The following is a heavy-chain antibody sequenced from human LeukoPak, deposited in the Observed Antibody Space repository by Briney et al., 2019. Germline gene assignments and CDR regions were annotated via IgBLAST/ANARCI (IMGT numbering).Heavy chain of an antibody. Sequence: SETLSLTCAVYGVSLRGYYWSWIPQSPQKRLEWIEEISHEGDSIYNPSLKRRLTLSVDMSKNQFSLKLRSVTAADTAVYYCARGRNYVSDFYFDVWGKGTTVIVSS. CDR3: ARGRNYVSDFYFDV. CDR2: ISHEGDS. CDR1: GVSLRGYY. D-gene: IGHD1-7*01. V-gene: IGHV4-34*01. J-gene: IGHJ6*03.